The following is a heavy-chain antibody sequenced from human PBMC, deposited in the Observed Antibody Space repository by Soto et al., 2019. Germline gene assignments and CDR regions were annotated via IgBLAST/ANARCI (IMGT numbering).Heavy chain of an antibody. CDR1: GGTFSSYA. CDR3: ARDQEGQLWLPGYGMDV. D-gene: IGHD5-18*01. J-gene: IGHJ6*02. CDR2: IIPIFGTA. V-gene: IGHV1-69*13. Sequence: SVKVSCKASGGTFSSYAISWVRQAPGQGRGWMGGIIPIFGTANYAQKFQGRVTITADESTSTAYMELSSLRSEDTAVYYCARDQEGQLWLPGYGMDVWGQGTTVTVSS.